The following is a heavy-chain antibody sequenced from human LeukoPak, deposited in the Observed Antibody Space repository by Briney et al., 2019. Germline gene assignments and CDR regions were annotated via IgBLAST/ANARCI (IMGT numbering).Heavy chain of an antibody. Sequence: SETLSLTCTVSGGSISSYYWSWIRQPPGKGLEWIGYIYYSGSTNYNPSLKSRVTISVDTSKNQFSLKLSSVTAADTAVYYCASFDYYDSSGYLGGGGFDYRGQGTLVTVSS. CDR2: IYYSGST. CDR1: GGSISSYY. V-gene: IGHV4-59*01. CDR3: ASFDYYDSSGYLGGGGFDY. J-gene: IGHJ4*02. D-gene: IGHD3-22*01.